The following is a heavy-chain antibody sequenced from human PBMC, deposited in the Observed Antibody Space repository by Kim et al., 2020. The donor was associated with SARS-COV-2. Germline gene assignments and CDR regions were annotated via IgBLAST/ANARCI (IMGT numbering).Heavy chain of an antibody. Sequence: GGSLRLSCAASGYRFSTYALSWVRQAPGMGLEWVSAITDDGRRTYYAGSVKGRFTSARDNSKNTLDLQMTSLRAEAPALYYCANRFGGDYHDAYDRRGQG. CDR1: GYRFSTYA. CDR3: ANRFGGDYHDAYDR. V-gene: IGHV3-23*01. CDR2: ITDDGRRT. D-gene: IGHD2-21*01. J-gene: IGHJ3*02.